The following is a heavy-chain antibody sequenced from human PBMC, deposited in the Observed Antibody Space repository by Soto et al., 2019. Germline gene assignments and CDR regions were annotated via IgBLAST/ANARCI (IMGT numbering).Heavy chain of an antibody. D-gene: IGHD6-19*01. CDR3: ARDHDIAVAVNGGGYYFDY. V-gene: IGHV3-11*06. CDR2: ISSSSYT. Sequence: GSLRLSCAASGFTFSDYYMSWIRQAPGKGLEWVSYISSSSYTNYADSVKGRFTISRDNAKNSLYLQMNSLRAEDTAVYYCARDHDIAVAVNGGGYYFDYWGQGTLVTVSS. CDR1: GFTFSDYY. J-gene: IGHJ4*02.